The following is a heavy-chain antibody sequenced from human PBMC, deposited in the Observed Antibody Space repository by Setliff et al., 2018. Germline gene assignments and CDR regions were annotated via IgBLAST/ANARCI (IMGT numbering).Heavy chain of an antibody. D-gene: IGHD1-26*01. CDR3: ARGPRYSGSYYVNY. J-gene: IGHJ4*02. CDR1: GGSISISGYY. V-gene: IGHV4-31*03. Sequence: LSLTCTVSGGSISISGYYWTWIRQHPGKGLEWIGYIYYSGSAYYNPSLKSRVSISVDTSKNQFSLNLSSVTAADTAVYYCARGPRYSGSYYVNYWGQGTLVTSPQ. CDR2: IYYSGSA.